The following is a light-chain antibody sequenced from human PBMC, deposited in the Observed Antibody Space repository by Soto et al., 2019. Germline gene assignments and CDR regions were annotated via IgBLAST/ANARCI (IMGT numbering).Light chain of an antibody. CDR1: QGISSY. Sequence: IQLTQSPSSLSASVGDRVTITCRASQGISSYLAWYQQKPGKAPKLLIYAASTLQSGVPSRFSGSGSGTDFTLTISSLQPEDFATYYCQQLNSYPPGTFGQGTMLEIK. CDR2: AAS. J-gene: IGKJ2*01. CDR3: QQLNSYPPGT. V-gene: IGKV1-9*01.